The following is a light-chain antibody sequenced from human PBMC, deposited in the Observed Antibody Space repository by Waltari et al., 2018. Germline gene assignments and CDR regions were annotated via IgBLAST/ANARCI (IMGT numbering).Light chain of an antibody. CDR3: QQLSTYPLN. Sequence: IQLTQSPSSLSAAVGDRVTITCRASQGISSYLGWYQQKPGRAPKLLIYEASKMYSGGPSRFSGSGSGTDFTLTISSLQPEDFATYFCQQLSTYPLNFGGGTKVE. CDR2: EAS. CDR1: QGISSY. J-gene: IGKJ4*01. V-gene: IGKV1-9*01.